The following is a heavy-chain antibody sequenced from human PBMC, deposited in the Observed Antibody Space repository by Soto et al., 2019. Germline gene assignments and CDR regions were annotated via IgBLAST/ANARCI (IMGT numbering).Heavy chain of an antibody. Sequence: QVQLVESGGGVVQPGRSLRLSCAASGFTFSMYVMHWVRQAPGKGLEWVAVMAYDGNREYYGDSVKGRFFVSRDNSKNPLYLQLNSLRPEDTAVYYCARVGGSFYGSWDSWGQGALVTVSS. J-gene: IGHJ4*02. CDR1: GFTFSMYV. V-gene: IGHV3-30-3*01. CDR3: ARVGGSFYGSWDS. D-gene: IGHD1-26*01. CDR2: MAYDGNRE.